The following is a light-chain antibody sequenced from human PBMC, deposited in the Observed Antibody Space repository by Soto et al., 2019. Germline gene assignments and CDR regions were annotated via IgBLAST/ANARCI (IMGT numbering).Light chain of an antibody. Sequence: DIQITQSPSSLSASVGDRVTITCRASQSISSYLNWYQQKPGKAPKLLIYAASSLQSGVPSRFSGSGSGTDLTLTISSLQPEDFATYDCQQSYSTPKITFGQGTRLEIK. CDR3: QQSYSTPKIT. CDR2: AAS. CDR1: QSISSY. V-gene: IGKV1-39*01. J-gene: IGKJ5*01.